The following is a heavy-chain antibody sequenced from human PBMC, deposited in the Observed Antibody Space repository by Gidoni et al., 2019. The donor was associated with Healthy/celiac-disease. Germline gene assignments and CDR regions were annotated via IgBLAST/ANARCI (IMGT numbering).Heavy chain of an antibody. J-gene: IGHJ4*02. CDR2: IWYDGSNK. Sequence: QVQLVASGGGVVQPGRSLSPSCAASGFTFSSYGMHWVRQAPGKGLEWVAVIWYDGSNKYYADSVKGRFTISRDNSKNTLYLQMNSLRAVDTAVYYCARDGGLWFGELSVTPDYWGQGTLVTVSS. CDR1: GFTFSSYG. D-gene: IGHD3-10*01. V-gene: IGHV3-33*01. CDR3: ARDGGLWFGELSVTPDY.